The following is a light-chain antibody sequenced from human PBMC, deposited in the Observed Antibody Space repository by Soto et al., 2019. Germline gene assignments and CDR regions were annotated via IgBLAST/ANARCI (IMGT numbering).Light chain of an antibody. J-gene: IGKJ4*01. V-gene: IGKV3-15*01. Sequence: EIVMTQSPATLSVSPGERATLSCRASQSVSSNLAWYQQKPGQTPKILIYVASTRATGIPARFSGSASGTEFTLTISSLKSEDFAVYYCQQYNVWPLTFGGGTKVEFK. CDR3: QQYNVWPLT. CDR1: QSVSSN. CDR2: VAS.